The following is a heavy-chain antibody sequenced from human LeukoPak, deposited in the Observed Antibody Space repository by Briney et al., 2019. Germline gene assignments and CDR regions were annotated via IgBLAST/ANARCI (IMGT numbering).Heavy chain of an antibody. J-gene: IGHJ6*03. V-gene: IGHV4-4*02. CDR3: ASSGYAFYYMDV. CDR2: IYHSGST. D-gene: IGHD5-12*01. Sequence: PSETLSLTCAVSGGSISSSNWWSWVRQPPGKGLEWIGEIYHSGSTNYNPSLKSRVTISVDTSKNQFSLKLSSVTAADTAVYYCASSGYAFYYMDVWGKGTTVTISS. CDR1: GGSISSSNW.